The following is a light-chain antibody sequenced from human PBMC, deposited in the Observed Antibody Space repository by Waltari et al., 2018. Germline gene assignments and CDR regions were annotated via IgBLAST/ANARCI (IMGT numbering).Light chain of an antibody. CDR2: GAS. CDR1: QSVSRT. CDR3: QHYVRLPVT. V-gene: IGKV3-20*01. Sequence: ELVLMQSPGTLSLPPRARATLSSRASQSVSRTLAWYQQKPGQAPRLLIYGASTRSTGIPERFSGGGSGTDFSLTISRLEPEDFAVYYCQHYVRLPVTFGQGTKVEIK. J-gene: IGKJ1*01.